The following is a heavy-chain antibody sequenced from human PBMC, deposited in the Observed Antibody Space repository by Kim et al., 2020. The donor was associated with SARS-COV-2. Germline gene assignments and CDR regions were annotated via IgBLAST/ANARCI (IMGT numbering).Heavy chain of an antibody. J-gene: IGHJ4*02. V-gene: IGHV4-39*01. CDR2: IYYSGNT. D-gene: IGHD2-15*01. CDR3: ARQRYCIGSTCSLDY. Sequence: SETLSLTCTVSGGSISSSGYYWGWIRQPPGKGLEWIGVIYYSGNTYYNPSLKSRVTISVDTSKNQFSLKVTSVTAADTAVYYCARQRYCIGSTCSLDYWGQGRLVTVSS. CDR1: GGSISSSGYY.